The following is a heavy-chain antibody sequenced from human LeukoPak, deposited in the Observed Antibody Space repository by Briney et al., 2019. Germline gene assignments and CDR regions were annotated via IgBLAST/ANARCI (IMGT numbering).Heavy chain of an antibody. Sequence: GGSLRLSCAASGFTFDDYAMHWVRHAPGKGLEWVSGISWNSGSIGYADSVKGRFTISRDNAKNTLYLQMNSLRAEDTAVYYCARVDYWGQGTLVTVSS. J-gene: IGHJ4*02. CDR1: GFTFDDYA. V-gene: IGHV3-9*01. CDR3: ARVDY. CDR2: ISWNSGSI.